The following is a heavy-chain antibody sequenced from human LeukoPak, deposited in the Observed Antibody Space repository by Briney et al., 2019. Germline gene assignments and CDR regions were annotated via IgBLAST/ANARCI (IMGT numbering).Heavy chain of an antibody. CDR1: GFTFSSYA. D-gene: IGHD3-10*01. CDR2: ISGSGGST. V-gene: IGHV3-23*01. J-gene: IGHJ4*02. Sequence: PGGSLRLSRAASGFTFSSYAMSWVRQAPGKGLEWVSAISGSGGSTYYADSVKGRFTISRDNSKNTLYLQMNSLRAEDTAVYYCAIRPRYGSGSYPNFDYWGQGTLVTVSS. CDR3: AIRPRYGSGSYPNFDY.